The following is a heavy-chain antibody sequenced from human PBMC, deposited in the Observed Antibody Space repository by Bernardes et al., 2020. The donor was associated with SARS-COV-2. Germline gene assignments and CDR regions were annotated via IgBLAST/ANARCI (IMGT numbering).Heavy chain of an antibody. CDR1: GYFISSGYY. V-gene: IGHV4-38-2*02. J-gene: IGHJ5*02. Sequence: SETLSLTCAVSGYFISSGYYWGWIRQPPGKGLEWIGSIYHSGSTYYNPSLKSRVTISVDTSKNQFSLKLSSVTAADTAVYYCARDWGRYYYDSSGSYNWFDPWGQGTLVTVSS. CDR3: ARDWGRYYYDSSGSYNWFDP. D-gene: IGHD3-22*01. CDR2: IYHSGST.